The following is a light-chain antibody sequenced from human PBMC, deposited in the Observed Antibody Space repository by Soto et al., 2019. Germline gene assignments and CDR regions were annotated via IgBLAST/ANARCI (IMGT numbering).Light chain of an antibody. Sequence: QSVLARPRSVSGSPGQSVTISCTGTSSDVGGFNSVSWYQQHPGKAPKLMIYDVNKQPSGVPDRFSGSKSGSTASLTISGLQAEDEADYYCCSYAGSYSYAFATGTKVTVL. CDR3: CSYAGSYSYA. J-gene: IGLJ1*01. CDR1: SSDVGGFNS. CDR2: DVN. V-gene: IGLV2-11*01.